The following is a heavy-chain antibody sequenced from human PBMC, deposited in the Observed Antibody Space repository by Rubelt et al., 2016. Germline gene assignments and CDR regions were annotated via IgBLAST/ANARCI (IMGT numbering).Heavy chain of an antibody. CDR2: IYYSGST. V-gene: IGHV4-39*01. D-gene: IGHD6-6*01. J-gene: IGHJ2*01. Sequence: QLQLQESGPGLVKPSETLSLTCTVSGGSISSSSYYWGWIRQPPGKGLEWIGSIYYSGSTYYNPSLKSRVTISGDTSKNQFSLKLGPVTAADTAVYYCATAPRGKAYFDFWTRGTLVTVSS. CDR1: GGSISSSSYY. CDR3: ATAPRGKAYFDF.